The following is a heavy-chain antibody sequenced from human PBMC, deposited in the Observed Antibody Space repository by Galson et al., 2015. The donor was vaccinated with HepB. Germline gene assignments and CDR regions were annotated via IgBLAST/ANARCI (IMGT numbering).Heavy chain of an antibody. CDR3: ARGEGYSGSYYEAGGGY. V-gene: IGHV1-18*01. D-gene: IGHD1-26*01. CDR1: GYTFTSYG. J-gene: IGHJ4*02. Sequence: SVKVSCKASGYTFTSYGISWVRRAPGQGLEWMGWISAYNGNTNYAQKLQGRVTMTTDTSTSTAYMELRSLRSDDTAVYYCARGEGYSGSYYEAGGGYWGQGTLVTVSS. CDR2: ISAYNGNT.